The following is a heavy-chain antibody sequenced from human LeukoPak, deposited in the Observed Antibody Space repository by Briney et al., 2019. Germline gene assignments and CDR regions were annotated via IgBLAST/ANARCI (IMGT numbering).Heavy chain of an antibody. CDR2: IYHSGST. D-gene: IGHD3-10*01. J-gene: IGHJ4*02. V-gene: IGHV4-38-2*01. Sequence: SETLSLTCAVSGYSISSGYYWGWIRPPPGKGLEWIGNIYHSGSTYYNPSLKSRVTISVDTSKNQFSLNLTSVTAADTAVYYCARRQSCYRDYWGQGTLVTVSS. CDR1: GYSISSGYY. CDR3: ARRQSCYRDY.